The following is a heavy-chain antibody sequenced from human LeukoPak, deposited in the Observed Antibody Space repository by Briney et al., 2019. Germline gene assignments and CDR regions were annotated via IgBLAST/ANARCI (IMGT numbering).Heavy chain of an antibody. CDR2: IIPIFGTA. J-gene: IGHJ6*03. D-gene: IGHD3-3*01. V-gene: IGHV1-69*05. CDR3: ARSKDPKYDLYYYYYMDV. CDR1: GGTFSSYA. Sequence: SVKVSCKASGGTFSSYAISWVRQAPGQGLEWMGGIIPIFGTANYAQKFQGRVTITTDESTSTAYMELSSLRSEDTAVYYCARSKDPKYDLYYYYYMDVWGKGTTVTVSS.